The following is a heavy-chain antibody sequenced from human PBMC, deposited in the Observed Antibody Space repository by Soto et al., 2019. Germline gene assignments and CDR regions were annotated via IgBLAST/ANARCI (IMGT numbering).Heavy chain of an antibody. CDR2: IIPIFGTA. J-gene: IGHJ6*02. CDR3: AAVGYYYYGMDV. CDR1: GGTFSSYA. V-gene: IGHV1-69*13. Sequence: SVKVSCKASGGTFSSYAISWVRQAPGQGLEWMGGIIPIFGTANYAQKFQGRVTITADESTSTAYMELSSLRSEDTAVYYCAAVGYYYYGMDVWGQGTTVTVSS. D-gene: IGHD2-2*01.